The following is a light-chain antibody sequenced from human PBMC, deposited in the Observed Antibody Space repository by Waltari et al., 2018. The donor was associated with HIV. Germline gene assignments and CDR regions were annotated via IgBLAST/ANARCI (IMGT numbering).Light chain of an antibody. CDR3: QQYYSTPWT. Sequence: DIVMTQSPDSLAVSLGERATINCKSSRSVLYSFTDNNYLAWYQQKPGQPPKLLIYWAYTRESGVPDRFSGSGSGTDFALTISRLQPEDVAVYYCQQYYSTPWTFGQGTKVEIK. V-gene: IGKV4-1*01. CDR1: RSVLYSFTDNNY. J-gene: IGKJ1*01. CDR2: WAY.